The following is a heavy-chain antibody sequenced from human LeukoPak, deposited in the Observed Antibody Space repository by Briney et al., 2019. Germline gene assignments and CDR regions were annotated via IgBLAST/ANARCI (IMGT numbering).Heavy chain of an antibody. CDR3: ARDTATQDSSGYYYRAFDY. D-gene: IGHD3-22*01. Sequence: PSETLSLACTVSGGSISSSSYYWGWIRQPPGKGLEWIVSIYYSGSTYYNPSLKSRVTISVDTSKNQFSLKLSSVTAADTAVYYCARDTATQDSSGYYYRAFDYWGQGTLVTVSS. CDR1: GGSISSSSYY. V-gene: IGHV4-39*07. J-gene: IGHJ4*02. CDR2: IYYSGST.